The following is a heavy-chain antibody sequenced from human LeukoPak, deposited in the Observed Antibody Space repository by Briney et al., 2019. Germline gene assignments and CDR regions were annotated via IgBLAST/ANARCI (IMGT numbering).Heavy chain of an antibody. Sequence: SETLSLTCTVSGDSISSSYWSWIRQPPGKGLEWIGYIYYSGSTNYNPSLKSRVTISVDTSKNQFSLKLSSVTAADTAVYYCARHGRSSGWYWFDPWGQGTLVTVSS. V-gene: IGHV4-59*08. CDR2: IYYSGST. D-gene: IGHD6-19*01. J-gene: IGHJ5*02. CDR1: GDSISSSY. CDR3: ARHGRSSGWYWFDP.